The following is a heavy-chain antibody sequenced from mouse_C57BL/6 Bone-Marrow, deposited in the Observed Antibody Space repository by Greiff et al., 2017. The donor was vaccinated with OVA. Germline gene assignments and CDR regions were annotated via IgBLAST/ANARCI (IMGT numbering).Heavy chain of an antibody. CDR1: GYTFTDYN. CDR3: ARGLTGTWVFFAY. CDR2: INPNNGGT. V-gene: IGHV1-22*01. J-gene: IGHJ3*01. Sequence: EVQLQQSGPELVKPGASVKMSCKASGYTFTDYNMHWVKQSHGKSLEWIGYINPNNGGTSYNQKFKGKATLTVNKSSSTAYMELRSLTSEDSAVYDWARGLTGTWVFFAYWGQGTLVTVSA. D-gene: IGHD4-1*01.